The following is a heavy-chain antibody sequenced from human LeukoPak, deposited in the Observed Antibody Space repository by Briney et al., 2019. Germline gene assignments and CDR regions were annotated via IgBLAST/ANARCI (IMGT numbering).Heavy chain of an antibody. V-gene: IGHV4-30-4*01. CDR1: GGSISSGDYY. Sequence: SETLPLTCTVSGGSISSGDYYWSWIRQPPGKGLEWIGYIYYSGSTYYNPSLKSRVTISVDTSKNQFSLKLSSVTAADTAVYYCAREGGYCSGGSCCCFDYWGQGTLVTVSS. J-gene: IGHJ4*02. CDR2: IYYSGST. CDR3: AREGGYCSGGSCCCFDY. D-gene: IGHD2-15*01.